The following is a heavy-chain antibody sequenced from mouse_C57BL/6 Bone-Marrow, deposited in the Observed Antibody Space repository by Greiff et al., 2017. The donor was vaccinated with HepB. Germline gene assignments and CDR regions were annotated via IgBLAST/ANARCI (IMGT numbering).Heavy chain of an antibody. CDR3: ATSDYYGSSYVTFFAY. Sequence: QVQLQQSGAELVRPGTSVKMSCKASGYTFTNYWIGWAKQRPGHGLEWIGDIYPGGGYTNYNEKFKGKATLTADKSSSTAYMQFSSLTSEDSAIYYCATSDYYGSSYVTFFAYWGQGTLVTVSA. V-gene: IGHV1-63*01. J-gene: IGHJ3*01. CDR2: IYPGGGYT. CDR1: GYTFTNYW. D-gene: IGHD1-1*01.